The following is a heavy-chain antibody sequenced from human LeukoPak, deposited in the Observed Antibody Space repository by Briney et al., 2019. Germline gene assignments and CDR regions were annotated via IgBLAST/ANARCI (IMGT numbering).Heavy chain of an antibody. CDR3: ARGRLSYYDFRSGPDWFDP. CDR1: GYTFTSYD. CDR2: MNPNSGNT. V-gene: IGHV1-8*03. Sequence: ASVKVSCKASGYTFTSYDINWVRQATGQGLEWMGWMNPNSGNTGYAQKFQGRVTITRNTSISTAYMELSSLRSEDTAVYYCARGRLSYYDFRSGPDWFDPWGQGTLVTVSS. D-gene: IGHD3-3*01. J-gene: IGHJ5*02.